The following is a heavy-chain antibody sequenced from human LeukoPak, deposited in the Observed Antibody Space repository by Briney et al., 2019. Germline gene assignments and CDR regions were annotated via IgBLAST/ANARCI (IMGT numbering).Heavy chain of an antibody. D-gene: IGHD3-3*01. CDR3: ARAPRPGFWSGFCEF. CDR1: GFTFSSYW. V-gene: IGHV3-7*01. CDR2: IKQDGSVE. Sequence: PGGSLRLSCAASGFTFSSYWMSWVRQAPGKGLEWVANIKQDGSVEYYVDSVKGRFTISRDNAKNSLYLQMNSLRGGDTAVYYCARAPRPGFWSGFCEFWGQGTLVTVSS. J-gene: IGHJ4*02.